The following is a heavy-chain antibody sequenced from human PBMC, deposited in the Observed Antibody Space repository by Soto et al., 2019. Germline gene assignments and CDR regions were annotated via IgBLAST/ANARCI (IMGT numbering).Heavy chain of an antibody. V-gene: IGHV3-21*01. D-gene: IGHD6-13*01. Sequence: LRLSCAASGFTFSCYSMNWVRQAPGKGLEWVSSISSRSTYIYYADSVKGRFTIYRDIAKNSLYLQMNSLRAEDTAVYYCAKVRLGIAAAGAFDYWGQGTLVTVSS. J-gene: IGHJ4*02. CDR3: AKVRLGIAAAGAFDY. CDR1: GFTFSCYS. CDR2: ISSRSTYI.